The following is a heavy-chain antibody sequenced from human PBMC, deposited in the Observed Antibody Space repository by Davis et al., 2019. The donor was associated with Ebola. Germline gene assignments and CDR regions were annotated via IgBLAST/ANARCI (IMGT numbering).Heavy chain of an antibody. D-gene: IGHD2-2*02. J-gene: IGHJ5*02. V-gene: IGHV3-64D*08. CDR3: LKGCCSSTNCYTRWFDP. CDR1: GFTFSDYY. Sequence: PGGSLRLSCAASGFTFSDYYMSWIRQAPGKGLESVSGISSFGSHTYQADSVKGRFTISRDNSKNTLYLEMSSLRPEETAISYCLKGCCSSTNCYTRWFDPVGQGTLVNVSS. CDR2: ISSFGSHT.